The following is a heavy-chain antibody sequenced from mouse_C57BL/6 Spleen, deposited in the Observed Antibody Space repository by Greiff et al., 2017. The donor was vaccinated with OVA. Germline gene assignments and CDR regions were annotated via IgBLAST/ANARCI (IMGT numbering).Heavy chain of an antibody. J-gene: IGHJ4*01. CDR1: GYAFSSYW. CDR3: ASWSDLLWTRDY. V-gene: IGHV1-80*01. Sequence: VQLVESGAELVKPGASVKISCKASGYAFSSYWMNWVKQRPGKGLEWIGQIYPGDGDTNYNGKFKGKATLTADKSSSTAYMQLSSLTTEDTAVDFCASWSDLLWTRDYWGQGTSVTVSS. CDR2: IYPGDGDT. D-gene: IGHD2-1*01.